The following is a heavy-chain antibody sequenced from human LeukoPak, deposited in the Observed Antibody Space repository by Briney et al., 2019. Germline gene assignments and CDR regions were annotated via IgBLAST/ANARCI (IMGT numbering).Heavy chain of an antibody. CDR1: GFTVSSNF. Sequence: QSGGSLRLSCAASGFTVSSNFMSWVRQAPGKGLEWVSIIYSGGSTYYADSVKGRFTISRDNYKNTLYLQMNYLRAEDTAVYYCASTVPGPYDYWGQGTLVTVSS. CDR3: ASTVPGPYDY. V-gene: IGHV3-53*01. CDR2: IYSGGST. J-gene: IGHJ4*02.